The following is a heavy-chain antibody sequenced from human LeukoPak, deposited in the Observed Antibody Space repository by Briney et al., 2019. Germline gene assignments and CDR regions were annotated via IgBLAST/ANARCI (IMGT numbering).Heavy chain of an antibody. Sequence: GGSLRLSCAASGFTFSSYAMSWVRQAPGKGLEWVSAISGSGGSTYCADSVKGRFTISRDNSKNTLYLQMNSLRAEDTAVYYCAKDSVGSGSYSYWGQGTLVTVSS. V-gene: IGHV3-23*01. CDR2: ISGSGGST. J-gene: IGHJ4*02. CDR1: GFTFSSYA. D-gene: IGHD1-26*01. CDR3: AKDSVGSGSYSY.